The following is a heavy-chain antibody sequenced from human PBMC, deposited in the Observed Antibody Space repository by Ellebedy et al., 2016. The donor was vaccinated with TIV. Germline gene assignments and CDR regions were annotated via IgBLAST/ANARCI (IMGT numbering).Heavy chain of an antibody. CDR2: FDPEDGET. CDR1: GYTLTELS. D-gene: IGHD3-3*01. V-gene: IGHV1-24*01. CDR3: ATRGIGRSGPDPYYYYGMDV. J-gene: IGHJ6*02. Sequence: ASVKVSCKVSGYTLTELSMHWVRQAPGKGLEWMGGFDPEDGETIYAQKFQGRVTMTEDTSTDTAYMELSSLRSEGTAVYYCATRGIGRSGPDPYYYYGMDVWGQGTTVTVSS.